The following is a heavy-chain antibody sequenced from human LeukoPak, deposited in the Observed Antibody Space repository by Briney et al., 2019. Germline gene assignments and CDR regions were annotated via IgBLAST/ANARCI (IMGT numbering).Heavy chain of an antibody. Sequence: GRSLRLSCAASGFTFSSYGMHWVRQAPGKGLEWVAVIWYDGSNKYYADSVKGRFTISRDNSKNTLYLQMKSLRAEDTAVYYCARGPDYYYMDVWGKGTTVTVSS. CDR1: GFTFSSYG. CDR3: ARGPDYYYMDV. J-gene: IGHJ6*03. V-gene: IGHV3-33*01. CDR2: IWYDGSNK.